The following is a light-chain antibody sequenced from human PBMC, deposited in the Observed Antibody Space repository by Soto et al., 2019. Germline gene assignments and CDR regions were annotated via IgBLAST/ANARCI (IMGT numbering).Light chain of an antibody. V-gene: IGLV1-47*02. CDR2: SNY. Sequence: QSGLTHPPSASGTPGQRVTISCSGSRSNIGSNYVYWYHQLPGTAPKLLIYSNYQRPSGVPDRFSGSKSGTSASLAISGLRSEDEADYYCAAWDDSLSGPVFGGGTQLTVL. CDR1: RSNIGSNY. CDR3: AAWDDSLSGPV. J-gene: IGLJ2*01.